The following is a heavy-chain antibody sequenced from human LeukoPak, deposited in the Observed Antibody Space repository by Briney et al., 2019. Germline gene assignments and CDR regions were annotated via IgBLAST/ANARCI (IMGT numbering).Heavy chain of an antibody. CDR3: VGQTGVVRYGFDI. Sequence: GEALKISCKGSYASFTCYWIGWVRQMPGKGLEWMWIIYPGEYDIRYSPFFEGQVTISHDQSISTAYLQWSHLKASDTAIYYRVGQTGVVRYGFDIWGPGTMVTVSS. J-gene: IGHJ3*02. V-gene: IGHV5-51*01. D-gene: IGHD3-3*01. CDR1: YASFTCYW. CDR2: IYPGEYDI.